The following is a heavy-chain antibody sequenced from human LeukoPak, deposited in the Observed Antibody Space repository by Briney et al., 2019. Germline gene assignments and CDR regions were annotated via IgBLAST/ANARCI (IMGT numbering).Heavy chain of an antibody. CDR1: GDSVSSNNAA. J-gene: IGHJ3*02. D-gene: IGHD5-12*01. CDR3: AREDRLSFDI. V-gene: IGHV6-1*01. CDR2: TYYRSKWYY. Sequence: SQTLSLTCAISGDSVSSNNAAWHWIRQSPSRGLEWLGRTYYRSKWYYDYAVSVKSRVTINPDTSKNHFSLQLNSVAPEDTAVYFYAREDRLSFDIWGQGTMVTVSS.